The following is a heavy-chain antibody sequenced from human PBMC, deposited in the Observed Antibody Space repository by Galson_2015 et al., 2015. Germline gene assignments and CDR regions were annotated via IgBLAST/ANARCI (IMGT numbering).Heavy chain of an antibody. V-gene: IGHV3-49*04. J-gene: IGHJ6*03. CDR2: IRSKPYGGTT. CDR1: GFRFGDYA. Sequence: SLRLSCAASGFRFGDYAVSWVRQAPGKGLEWVGFIRSKPYGGTTEYAASVKGRFTISRDDSNSFAYLQMNSLKIEDTAVYYCTRGRGRYNYYHMDVWGKGTTVTVSS. D-gene: IGHD3-16*01. CDR3: TRGRGRYNYYHMDV.